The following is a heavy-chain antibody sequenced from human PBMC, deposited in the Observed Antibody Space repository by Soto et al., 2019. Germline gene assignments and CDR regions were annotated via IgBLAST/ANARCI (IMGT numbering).Heavy chain of an antibody. CDR1: GYTFTSYA. Sequence: QVQLVQSGAEVKKPGASVKVSCKASGYTFTSYAMHWVRQAPGQRHAWMGWINAGNGNTKYSQKFQGRVTITRDTSASTAYMELSSLGSEDTAGYYCARTSGDYLYDYWGQGTLVTVSS. D-gene: IGHD3-22*01. CDR2: INAGNGNT. CDR3: ARTSGDYLYDY. V-gene: IGHV1-3*01. J-gene: IGHJ4*02.